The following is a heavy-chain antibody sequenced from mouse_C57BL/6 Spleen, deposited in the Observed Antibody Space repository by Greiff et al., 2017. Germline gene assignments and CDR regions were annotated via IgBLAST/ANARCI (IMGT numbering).Heavy chain of an antibody. CDR1: GFTFTSYW. CDR3: ARGIILRDFDY. V-gene: IGHV1-69*01. D-gene: IGHD3-3*01. J-gene: IGHJ2*01. Sequence: QVQLQQPGADLVMPGASLKLSCTASGFTFTSYWMYWVQQTPGQGLEWIGEIDRADSYTNYKQKFKGKSTLSVDKSKSTAYMQLSSLTSEDSAVYYCARGIILRDFDYWGQGTTLTVSS. CDR2: IDRADSYT.